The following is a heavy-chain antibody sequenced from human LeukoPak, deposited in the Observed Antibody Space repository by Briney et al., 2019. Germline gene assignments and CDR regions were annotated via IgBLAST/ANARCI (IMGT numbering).Heavy chain of an antibody. D-gene: IGHD1-26*01. CDR3: AIGGILRSNYFAMDV. CDR2: INPDNFNT. V-gene: IGHV1-18*01. Sequence: ASAKVSCKASGYTFTSYGITWVRHAPGQGLEWMGWINPDNFNTNYAQKFQGRVTMITDTSTSTAYMELGSLRSDDTAVYYCAIGGILRSNYFAMDVWGQGTTVIVSS. J-gene: IGHJ6*02. CDR1: GYTFTSYG.